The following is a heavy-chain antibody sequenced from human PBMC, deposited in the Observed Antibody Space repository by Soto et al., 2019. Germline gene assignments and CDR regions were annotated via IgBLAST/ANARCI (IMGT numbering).Heavy chain of an antibody. V-gene: IGHV3-33*01. CDR2: IWYDGSNK. J-gene: IGHJ4*02. CDR3: ARDASSGWYARLNRDFDY. D-gene: IGHD6-19*01. CDR1: GVTFISYG. Sequence: QVQLVESGGGVVQPGRYLRVSCAASGVTFISYGMHWVRQAPGKGLEWVAVIWYDGSNKYYADSVKGRFTISRDNSKNTLYLQMNSLRAEDTAVYYCARDASSGWYARLNRDFDYWGQGTLVTVSS.